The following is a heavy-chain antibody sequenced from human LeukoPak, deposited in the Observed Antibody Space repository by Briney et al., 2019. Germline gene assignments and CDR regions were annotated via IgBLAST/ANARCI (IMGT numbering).Heavy chain of an antibody. Sequence: GGSLRLSCAASGFTVSSNYMSWVRQAPGKGLEWVSVIYSGGSTYYADSVKGRFTISRDNSKNALYLQMNSLRAEDTAVYYCARADDILTGNFLDYWGQGTLVTVSS. J-gene: IGHJ4*02. CDR3: ARADDILTGNFLDY. CDR2: IYSGGST. D-gene: IGHD3-9*01. V-gene: IGHV3-66*01. CDR1: GFTVSSNY.